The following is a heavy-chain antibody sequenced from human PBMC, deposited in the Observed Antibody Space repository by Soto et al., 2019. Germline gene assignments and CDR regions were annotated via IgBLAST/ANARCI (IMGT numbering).Heavy chain of an antibody. J-gene: IGHJ4*02. CDR2: MYHSGSN. D-gene: IGHD3-3*01. V-gene: IGHV4-30-2*01. Sequence: QLQLQESGSGLVKPSQTLSLTCAVSGGSMSSGGYSWSWIRQPPGKGLEWIGYMYHSGSNYYNPSRKSRVTISVDRSKNQFSLKVNSVTAADTAVYYCARGPRFGRWGQGTLVTVSS. CDR1: GGSMSSGGYS. CDR3: ARGPRFGR.